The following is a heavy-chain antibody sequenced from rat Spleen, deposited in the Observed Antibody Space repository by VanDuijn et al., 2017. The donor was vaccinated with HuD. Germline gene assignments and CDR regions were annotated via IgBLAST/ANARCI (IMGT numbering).Heavy chain of an antibody. CDR1: GFTFSSFW. CDR2: ISTGGGNT. CDR3: AKTVPGSSYFDF. Sequence: EVQLVETGGGLVQPGRSLKLSCVASGFTFSSFWMYWIRQAPGKGLEWVSSISTGGGNTYYRDSVKGRFTISRDNAKNTQYLQMDSLRSEDTATYYGAKTVPGSSYFDFWGPGTMVTVSS. D-gene: IGHD1-4*01. J-gene: IGHJ1*01. V-gene: IGHV5-58*01.